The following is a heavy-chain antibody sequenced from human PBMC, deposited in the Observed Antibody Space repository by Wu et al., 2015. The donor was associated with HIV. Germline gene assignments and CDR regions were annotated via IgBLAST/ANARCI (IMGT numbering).Heavy chain of an antibody. D-gene: IGHD4-17*01. CDR3: AREAEGGRRWLLGY. Sequence: QVQLVQSGAEVKKPGSSVKVSCKASEDIFSNYVINWVRQAPGQGLEWMGGVIPIFRKVNYAQKFQGRVTITADESTSTVYMELSSLRSEDTAVYYCAREAEGGRRWLLGYWGQGTLVIVSS. CDR1: EDIFSNYV. CDR2: VIPIFRKV. V-gene: IGHV1-69*13. J-gene: IGHJ4*02.